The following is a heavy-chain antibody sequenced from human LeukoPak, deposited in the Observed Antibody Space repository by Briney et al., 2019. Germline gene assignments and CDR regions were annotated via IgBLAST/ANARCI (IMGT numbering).Heavy chain of an antibody. J-gene: IGHJ5*02. CDR3: ARAGTMVRGVINL. Sequence: SETLSLTCAVSGGSISSSNWWSWVRQPPGKGLEWIGEIYHSGSTNYNPSLKSRVTISVDKSKNQFSLKLSSMTAADTAVYYCARAGTMVRGVINLWGQGTLVTVS. D-gene: IGHD3-10*01. CDR2: IYHSGST. V-gene: IGHV4-4*02. CDR1: GGSISSSNW.